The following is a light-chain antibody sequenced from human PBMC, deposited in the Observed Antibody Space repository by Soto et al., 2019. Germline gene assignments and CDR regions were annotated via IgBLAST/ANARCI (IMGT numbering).Light chain of an antibody. V-gene: IGLV1-40*01. CDR1: SSNIGAGYD. CDR3: QSYDSSLSGWV. J-gene: IGLJ3*02. CDR2: GNN. Sequence: QSVLTQPPSVSGAPGQRVTISCTGSSSNIGAGYDVHWYQHLPGTAPKLLIYGNNNRPSGVPDRFSGSKSGTSASLAITGLQSADEADYYCQSYDSSLSGWVFGGGTKLTVL.